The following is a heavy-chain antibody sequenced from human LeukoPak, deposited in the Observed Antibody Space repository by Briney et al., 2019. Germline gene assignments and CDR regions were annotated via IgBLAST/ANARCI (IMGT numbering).Heavy chain of an antibody. J-gene: IGHJ3*02. CDR3: ARLPGCSGADCFRAFDI. D-gene: IGHD2-21*02. CDR2: IHHSGSA. V-gene: IGHV4-34*10. Sequence: PSETLSLTCAVYGGSFSGYYWSWIRQPPGKGLEWIGYIHHSGSANYNPSLRSRITMSVDTSKNHFSLSLTSVTAADTAVYYCARLPGCSGADCFRAFDIWGQGTMVTVSS. CDR1: GGSFSGYY.